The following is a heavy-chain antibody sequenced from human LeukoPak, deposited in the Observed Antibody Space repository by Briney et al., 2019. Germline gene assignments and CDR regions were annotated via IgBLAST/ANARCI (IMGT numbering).Heavy chain of an antibody. D-gene: IGHD1-14*01. CDR1: GYRVTSYW. CDR2: IDPSESYT. V-gene: IGHV5-10-1*01. CDR3: ARHNHGMDV. J-gene: IGHJ6*02. Sequence: GESLKISCKSSGYRVTSYWISWVRQMPGKGLEWMGRIDPSESYTPYRPSFQGHVTISADKSITTAYLQWSSLKASDTAVYYCARHNHGMDVWGQGTTVTVSS.